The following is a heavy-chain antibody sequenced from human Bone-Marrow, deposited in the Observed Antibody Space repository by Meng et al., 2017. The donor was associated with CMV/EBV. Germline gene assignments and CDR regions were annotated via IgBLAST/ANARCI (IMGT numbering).Heavy chain of an antibody. CDR2: IYSGAGST. CDR1: GFTFSRYS. V-gene: IGHV3-NL1*01. D-gene: IGHD1-7*01. J-gene: IGHJ3*02. CDR3: ARDSLRYNWNYDAFDI. Sequence: GGSLRLSCAASGFTFSRYSMNWVRQAPGKGLEWVAVIYSGAGSTYYADSVKGRFNITRDNSRNSMHLRMNSLRAEDTAVYYCARDSLRYNWNYDAFDIWGQGTMVTVSS.